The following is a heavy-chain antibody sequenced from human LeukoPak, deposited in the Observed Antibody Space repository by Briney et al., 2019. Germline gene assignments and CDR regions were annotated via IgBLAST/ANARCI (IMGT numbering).Heavy chain of an antibody. J-gene: IGHJ4*02. CDR3: ARAYCSGGSCYEFDY. CDR1: GYTFTGYY. CDR2: MNPNSGGT. D-gene: IGHD2-15*01. Sequence: GASVKVSCKASGYTFTGYYVHWVRQAPGQGLGWMGWMNPNSGGTIYPQKFQGRVTMTRDTSISTAYMELSRLRSDDTAVYYCARAYCSGGSCYEFDYWGQGTLVTVSS. V-gene: IGHV1-2*02.